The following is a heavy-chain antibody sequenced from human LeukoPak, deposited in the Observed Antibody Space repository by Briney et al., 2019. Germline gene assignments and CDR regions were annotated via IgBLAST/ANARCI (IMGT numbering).Heavy chain of an antibody. Sequence: SETLSLTCAVYGGSFSSYYWSWIRQPPGKGLEWIGYIYYSGSTNYNPSLKSRVTISVDTSKNQFSLKLSSVTAADTAVYYCARRSEAYDSSGYYYYFDYWGQGTLVTVSS. D-gene: IGHD3-22*01. CDR1: GGSFSSYY. CDR3: ARRSEAYDSSGYYYYFDY. J-gene: IGHJ4*02. V-gene: IGHV4-59*08. CDR2: IYYSGST.